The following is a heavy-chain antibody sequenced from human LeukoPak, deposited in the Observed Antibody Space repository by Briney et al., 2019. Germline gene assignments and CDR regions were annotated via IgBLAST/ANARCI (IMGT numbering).Heavy chain of an antibody. CDR2: IIPILGIA. Sequence: SVKVSCKASGGTFSSYAISWVRQAPGQGLGWMGRIIPILGIANYAQKFQGRVTITADKSTSTAYMELSSLRSEDTAVYYCARGPYCSGGSCLWGIRPGPYYYYGMDVWGQGTTVTVSS. D-gene: IGHD2-15*01. V-gene: IGHV1-69*04. CDR3: ARGPYCSGGSCLWGIRPGPYYYYGMDV. J-gene: IGHJ6*02. CDR1: GGTFSSYA.